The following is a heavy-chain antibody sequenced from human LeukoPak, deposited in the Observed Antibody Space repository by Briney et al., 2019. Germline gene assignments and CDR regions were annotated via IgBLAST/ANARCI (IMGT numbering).Heavy chain of an antibody. CDR2: IIPILGIA. V-gene: IGHV1-69*04. CDR1: GGTFSSYA. J-gene: IGHJ4*02. D-gene: IGHD6-6*01. CDR3: ARGSIAAHLQEDRFDY. Sequence: GASVKVSCKASGGTFSSYAISWVRQAPGQGLEWMGRIIPILGIANYAQKFQGRVTITADESTSTAYMELSSLRSEDTAVYYCARGSIAAHLQEDRFDYWGQGTLVTVSS.